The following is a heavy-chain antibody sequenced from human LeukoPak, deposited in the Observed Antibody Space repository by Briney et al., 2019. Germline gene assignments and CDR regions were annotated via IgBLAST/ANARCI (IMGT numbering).Heavy chain of an antibody. CDR1: GGSIKSNY. V-gene: IGHV4-59*01. D-gene: IGHD3-22*01. CDR3: ARGGLLYDSSGYCDT. CDR2: IYYSGST. J-gene: IGHJ5*02. Sequence: SGTLSLTRSVSGGSIKSNYWNWFRQTPGKGLEWIGDIYYSGSTTYNPSLKRRVTISVDTSKNEFSLEVRSVTAADTAVYYCARGGLLYDSSGYCDTWGQGTLVTVSS.